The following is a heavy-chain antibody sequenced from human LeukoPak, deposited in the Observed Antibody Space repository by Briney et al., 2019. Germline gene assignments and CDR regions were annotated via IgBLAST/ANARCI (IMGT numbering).Heavy chain of an antibody. Sequence: GGSLRLSCAASGFTFSSYSMNWVRQAPGKGLEWVSSISSSSSCIYYADSVKGRFTISRDNAKNSLYLQMNSLRAEDTAVYYCARDLSWWLLHWGQGTLVTVSS. V-gene: IGHV3-21*01. D-gene: IGHD2-21*02. CDR2: ISSSSSCI. CDR3: ARDLSWWLLH. CDR1: GFTFSSYS. J-gene: IGHJ4*02.